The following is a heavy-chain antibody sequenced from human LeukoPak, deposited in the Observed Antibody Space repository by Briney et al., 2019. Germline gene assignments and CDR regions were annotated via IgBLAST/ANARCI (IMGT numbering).Heavy chain of an antibody. Sequence: KPGGSLRLSCAASGFIFSNYAMSWVRQAPGKGLEWVANIKQDGSEKYYVDSVKGRFTISRDNAKNSLYLQMNSLRAEDTAVYYCARLARLAAAGYTYYYYGMDVWGQGTTVTVSS. V-gene: IGHV3-7*03. CDR3: ARLARLAAAGYTYYYYGMDV. D-gene: IGHD6-13*01. CDR1: GFIFSNYA. CDR2: IKQDGSEK. J-gene: IGHJ6*02.